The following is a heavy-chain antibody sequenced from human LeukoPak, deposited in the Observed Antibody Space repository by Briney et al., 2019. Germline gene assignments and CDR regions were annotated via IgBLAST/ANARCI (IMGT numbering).Heavy chain of an antibody. Sequence: SETLSLTCTVSGGSISSYYWSWIRQPPGKGLEWIGYIYYSGSTNYNPSLKSRVTISVDTSKNQFSLKLSSVTAADTAVYYCARSAVVIISPGPFDIWGQGTMVTVSS. CDR3: ARSAVVIISPGPFDI. CDR2: IYYSGST. CDR1: GGSISSYY. V-gene: IGHV4-59*01. J-gene: IGHJ3*02. D-gene: IGHD3-3*01.